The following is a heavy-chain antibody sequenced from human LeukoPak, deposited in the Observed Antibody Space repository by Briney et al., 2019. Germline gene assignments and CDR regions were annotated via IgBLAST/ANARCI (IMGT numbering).Heavy chain of an antibody. CDR2: INPNSGGT. J-gene: IGHJ4*02. CDR3: ARLYGDYVGG. D-gene: IGHD4-17*01. V-gene: IGHV1-2*02. CDR1: GYTFTGYY. Sequence: ASVKVSCKASGYTFTGYYIHWVRQAPGQGLEWMGWINPNSGGTNYAQKFQGRVTMTRDTSISTAYMDLSRLRSDDTAVYYCARLYGDYVGGWGQGTLVTVSS.